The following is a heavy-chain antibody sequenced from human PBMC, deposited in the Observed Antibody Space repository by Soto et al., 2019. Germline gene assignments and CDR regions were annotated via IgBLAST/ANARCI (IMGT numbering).Heavy chain of an antibody. D-gene: IGHD3-9*01. J-gene: IGHJ3*02. CDR1: GGSISSYY. Sequence: ETLSLTCTVSGGSISSYYWSWIRQPPGKGLEWIGYIYYSGSTNYNPSLKSRVTISVDTSKNQFSLKLSSVTAADTAVYYCARALILTGYYIHDAFDIWGQGTMVTVSS. CDR3: ARALILTGYYIHDAFDI. CDR2: IYYSGST. V-gene: IGHV4-59*01.